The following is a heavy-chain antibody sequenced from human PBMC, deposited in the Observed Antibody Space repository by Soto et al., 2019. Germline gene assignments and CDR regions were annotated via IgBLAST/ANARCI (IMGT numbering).Heavy chain of an antibody. CDR3: AKGADGRDRYNYGMDV. V-gene: IGHV3-23*01. Sequence: EMQLLESGGGLVQPGGSLRLSCTASGFTFSNYAMTWVRQAPGKGLNWVSTINNVGYIYDADSVKGRFTISRDDARNTLYLQMNILRVEDTAVYYCAKGADGRDRYNYGMDVWGQGTTVIVSS. CDR2: INNVGYI. J-gene: IGHJ6*02. CDR1: GFTFSNYA.